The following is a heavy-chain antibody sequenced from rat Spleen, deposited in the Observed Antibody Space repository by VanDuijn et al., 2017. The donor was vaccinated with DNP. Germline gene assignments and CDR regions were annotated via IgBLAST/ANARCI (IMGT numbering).Heavy chain of an antibody. CDR3: ARTVLYSSFVPFDS. J-gene: IGHJ2*01. D-gene: IGHD1-8*01. V-gene: IGHV3-1*01. CDR2: ISYSGST. Sequence: EVQLQESGPGLVKPSQSLSLTCSVTVYSITSNYWGWIRKFPGNKMEYIGHISYSGSTNYNPSLKSRFSITRDTSKNQFFLQLNSVTTEDTATYYCARTVLYSSFVPFDSWGQGVMVTVSS. CDR1: VYSITSNY.